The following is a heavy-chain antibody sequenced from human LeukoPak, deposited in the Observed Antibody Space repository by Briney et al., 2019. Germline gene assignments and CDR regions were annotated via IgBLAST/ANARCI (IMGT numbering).Heavy chain of an antibody. Sequence: ASVKVSCKASGYTFTGYYMHWVRQAPGQGLEWMAWLSPNSGDTDSAQKFQGRVTMTRDTSVTTAYLELSSLRSDDTAVYYCARAPAGGPFDNWGQGTLVTVSS. J-gene: IGHJ4*02. CDR1: GYTFTGYY. V-gene: IGHV1-2*02. CDR3: ARAPAGGPFDN. CDR2: LSPNSGDT. D-gene: IGHD4-23*01.